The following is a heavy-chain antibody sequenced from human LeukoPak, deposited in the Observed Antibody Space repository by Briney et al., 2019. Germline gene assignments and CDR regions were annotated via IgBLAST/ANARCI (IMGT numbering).Heavy chain of an antibody. D-gene: IGHD3-22*01. CDR2: IHTSGST. Sequence: SETLSLTCTVSGDSISNYYWSWIRQTPGKGLEGIGYIHTSGSTYYNPSLKSRVTISVDTSKNQFSLKLSSVTAADTAVYYCARGYYDTSAYSNPFDFWGQGTLVTVSS. V-gene: IGHV4-4*09. CDR1: GDSISNYY. CDR3: ARGYYDTSAYSNPFDF. J-gene: IGHJ4*02.